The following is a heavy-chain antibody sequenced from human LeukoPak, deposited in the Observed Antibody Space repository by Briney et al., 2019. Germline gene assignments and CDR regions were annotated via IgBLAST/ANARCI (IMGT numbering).Heavy chain of an antibody. CDR3: ARGLRFGVIPRPFDY. D-gene: IGHD3-3*01. V-gene: IGHV1-18*01. CDR1: GYTFTSYG. CDR2: ISAYNGNT. J-gene: IGHJ4*02. Sequence: ASVKVSCKASGYTFTSYGISWVRQAPGQGLEWMGWISAYNGNTNYAQKLQGRVTMTTDTSTSTAYMELRSLRSDDTAVYYCARGLRFGVIPRPFDYWGQGTLVTVSS.